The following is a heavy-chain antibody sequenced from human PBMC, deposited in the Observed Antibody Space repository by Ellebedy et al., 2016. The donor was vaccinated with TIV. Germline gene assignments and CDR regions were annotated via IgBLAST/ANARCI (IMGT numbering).Heavy chain of an antibody. J-gene: IGHJ4*02. CDR2: IYPYSGGT. D-gene: IGHD6-19*01. CDR3: ARDSFTGFSSSYSFDF. Sequence: ASVKVSCKASGYTFTGYYMYWVRQAPGQGLEWMGWIYPYSGGTNYAPKFQGRVTMTRDTSVSTAYMELSRLTSDDTAVYYCARDSFTGFSSSYSFDFWGQGTLVTVSS. V-gene: IGHV1-2*02. CDR1: GYTFTGYY.